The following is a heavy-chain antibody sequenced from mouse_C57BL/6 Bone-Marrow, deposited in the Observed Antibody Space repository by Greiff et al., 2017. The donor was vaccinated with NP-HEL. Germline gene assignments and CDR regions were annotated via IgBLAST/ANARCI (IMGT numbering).Heavy chain of an antibody. Sequence: QVQLQQSGAELVKPGASVKLSCKASGYTFTEYTIHWVKQRSGQGLEWIGWFYPGSGSIKYNEKFKDKATLTADKSSSTVYMELSRLTSEDSAVYFGARHELYDYDVRAWCAYWGQGTLVTVSA. CDR3: ARHELYDYDVRAWCAY. J-gene: IGHJ3*01. D-gene: IGHD2-4*01. V-gene: IGHV1-62-2*01. CDR1: GYTFTEYT. CDR2: FYPGSGSI.